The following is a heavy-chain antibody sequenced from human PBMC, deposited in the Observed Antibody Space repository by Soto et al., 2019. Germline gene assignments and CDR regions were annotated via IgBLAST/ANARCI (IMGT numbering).Heavy chain of an antibody. CDR3: ARLAGATGAFDY. V-gene: IGHV4-39*01. CDR1: GGSISSSSYY. Sequence: QLQLQESGPGLVKPSETLSLTCTVSGGSISSSSYYWGWIRQPPGKGLEWIGSIYYSGSTYYNPSLKSRVTISVDTSKNQCSLKLSSVTAADTAVYYCARLAGATGAFDYWGQGTLVTVSS. D-gene: IGHD2-8*02. CDR2: IYYSGST. J-gene: IGHJ4*02.